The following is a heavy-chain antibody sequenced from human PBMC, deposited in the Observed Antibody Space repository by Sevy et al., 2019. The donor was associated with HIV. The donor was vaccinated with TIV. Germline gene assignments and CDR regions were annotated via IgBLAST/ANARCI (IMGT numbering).Heavy chain of an antibody. CDR2: ISSSSSYI. Sequence: GGSLRLSCAASGFTFSSYSMNWVRQAPGKGLEWVSSISSSSSYIYYADSVKGRFTISRDNAKNSLYLQMNSLRAEDTAVYYCAGADSYYDSSGYWGQGTLVTVSS. CDR3: AGADSYYDSSGY. D-gene: IGHD3-22*01. V-gene: IGHV3-21*01. J-gene: IGHJ4*02. CDR1: GFTFSSYS.